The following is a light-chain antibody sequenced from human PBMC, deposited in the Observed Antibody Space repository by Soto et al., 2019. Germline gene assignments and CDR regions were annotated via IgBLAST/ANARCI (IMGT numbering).Light chain of an antibody. CDR2: GAS. J-gene: IGKJ1*01. Sequence: EIVMTQSPATLSVSPGERATLSCRASQSVSINLAWYQQKPGQAPRLLIYGASTRATGIPARFSGSGSGTDLTLTISSLQSEDFAVYYCQHYNNWPPWTFGQGTKVEIK. V-gene: IGKV3-15*01. CDR3: QHYNNWPPWT. CDR1: QSVSIN.